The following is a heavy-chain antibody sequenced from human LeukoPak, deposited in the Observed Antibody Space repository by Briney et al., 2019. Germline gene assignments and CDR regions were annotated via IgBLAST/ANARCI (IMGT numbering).Heavy chain of an antibody. J-gene: IGHJ5*02. CDR1: GFAFSNYG. CDR3: ARVSGYYESSGYYQDNWFDP. Sequence: PGGSLRLSCEASGFAFSNYGMHWVRQAPGKGLEWAAVIWYDGGSTKYYADSVKGRFTISRDNSKNTLYLQMNSLRAEDTAVYYCARVSGYYESSGYYQDNWFDPWGQGTLVIVSS. D-gene: IGHD3-22*01. V-gene: IGHV3-33*01. CDR2: IWYDGGSTK.